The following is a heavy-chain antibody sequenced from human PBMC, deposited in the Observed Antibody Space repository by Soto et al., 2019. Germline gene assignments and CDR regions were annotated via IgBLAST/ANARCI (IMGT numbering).Heavy chain of an antibody. Sequence: PGGSLRLSCAASGFTFSSYSMNWVRQAPGKGLEWVSSISSSSSYMYYADSVKGRFTISRDNAKNSLYLQMNSLRAEDTAVYYCARLLGSGYAGVDYWGQGTLVTVSS. CDR2: ISSSSSYM. V-gene: IGHV3-21*01. CDR1: GFTFSSYS. CDR3: ARLLGSGYAGVDY. J-gene: IGHJ4*02. D-gene: IGHD5-12*01.